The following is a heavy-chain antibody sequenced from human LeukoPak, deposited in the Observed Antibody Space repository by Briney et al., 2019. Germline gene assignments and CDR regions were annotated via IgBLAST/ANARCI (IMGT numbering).Heavy chain of an antibody. V-gene: IGHV3-30*02. CDR3: ARELLIAAATDY. CDR2: IRYDGSNK. D-gene: IGHD6-13*01. CDR1: GFTFSSYG. Sequence: PGGSLRLSCAASGFTFSSYGMHWVRQAPGKGLEWVAFIRYDGSNKYYADSVKGRFTISRDNSKNTLYLQMNSLRAEDTAVYYCARELLIAAATDYWGQGTLVTVSS. J-gene: IGHJ4*02.